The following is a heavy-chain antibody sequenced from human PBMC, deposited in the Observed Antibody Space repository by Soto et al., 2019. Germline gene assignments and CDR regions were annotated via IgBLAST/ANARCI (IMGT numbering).Heavy chain of an antibody. CDR3: AKDTYYHDRSGYYIFDY. Sequence: ASVKVSCKASGYTFTSYAMHWVRQAPGQRLEWMGWINAGNGNTKYSQKFQGRVTITRDTSASTAYMELNSLRAEDTAVCYCAKDTYYHDRSGYYIFDYWGQGTLVTVSS. V-gene: IGHV1-3*01. J-gene: IGHJ4*02. CDR1: GYTFTSYA. CDR2: INAGNGNT. D-gene: IGHD3-22*01.